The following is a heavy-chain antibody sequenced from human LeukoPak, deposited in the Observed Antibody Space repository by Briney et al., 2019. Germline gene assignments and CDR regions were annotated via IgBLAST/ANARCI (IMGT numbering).Heavy chain of an antibody. CDR1: GFTFSSYA. V-gene: IGHV3-30*04. CDR3: AKDLEYSSSLYMDV. Sequence: GGSLRLSCAASGFTFSSYAMHWVRQAPGKGLEWVAVISYDGSNKYYADSVKGRFTISRDNSKNTLYLQMNSLRAEDTAVYYCAKDLEYSSSLYMDVWGKGTTVTVSS. J-gene: IGHJ6*03. CDR2: ISYDGSNK. D-gene: IGHD6-6*01.